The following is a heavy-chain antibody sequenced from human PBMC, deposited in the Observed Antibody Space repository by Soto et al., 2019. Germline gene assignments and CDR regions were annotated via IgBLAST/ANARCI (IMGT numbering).Heavy chain of an antibody. V-gene: IGHV1-69*01. D-gene: IGHD3-22*01. J-gene: IGHJ4*02. CDR3: ARGWGYDTSDYYYAY. CDR1: GGTFSRYA. Sequence: QVQLIQSGAEVKKPGSSVKVSCKAYGGTFSRYAISWVRQAPGQGLEWMGGITPIFGTANYAQKFQGRVAITAHESTRTSYLELRSLRSGDTAVYYCARGWGYDTSDYYYAYWGQGTLITVSS. CDR2: ITPIFGTA.